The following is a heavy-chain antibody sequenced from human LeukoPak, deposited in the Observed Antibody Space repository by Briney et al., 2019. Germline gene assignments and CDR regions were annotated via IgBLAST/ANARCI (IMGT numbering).Heavy chain of an antibody. J-gene: IGHJ4*02. V-gene: IGHV5-51*01. CDR1: GYTFTHWW. CDR3: ARLGGPHSRGLRSHLDY. Sequence: GESLKISCEASGYTFTHWWIGWVRQMPGKGLEWMGTISPGDSDTRYSPSFQGQVTISADTSISTAYLQWSSLKASDTAMYYCARLGGPHSRGLRSHLDYWGQGTQLTVSS. D-gene: IGHD2-15*01. CDR2: ISPGDSDT.